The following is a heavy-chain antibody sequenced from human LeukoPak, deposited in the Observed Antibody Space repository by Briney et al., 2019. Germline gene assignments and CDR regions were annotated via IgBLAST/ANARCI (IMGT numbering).Heavy chain of an antibody. CDR2: ISGSGGST. Sequence: PGGSLRHSCAASGFTFSSYAMSWVRQAPGKELEWVSAISGSGGSTYYADSVKGRFTISRDNSKNTLYLQMNSLRAEDTAVYYCARGPRYSSGWYGIDYWGQGTLVTVSS. D-gene: IGHD6-19*01. CDR3: ARGPRYSSGWYGIDY. CDR1: GFTFSSYA. V-gene: IGHV3-23*01. J-gene: IGHJ4*02.